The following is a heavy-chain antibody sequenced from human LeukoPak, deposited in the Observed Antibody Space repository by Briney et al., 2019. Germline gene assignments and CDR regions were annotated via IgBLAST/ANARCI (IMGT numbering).Heavy chain of an antibody. CDR3: ARERCSSTSCYPWFDP. V-gene: IGHV4-59*01. Sequence: SETLSLTCTVSGGSIGSYYWSWIRQPPRKGREWMGYIYYSGSSNYNPSLKSRVTISVDTSKNQFSLKLSSVTAADTAVYYCARERCSSTSCYPWFDPWGQGTLVTVSS. CDR2: IYYSGSS. D-gene: IGHD2-2*01. J-gene: IGHJ5*02. CDR1: GGSIGSYY.